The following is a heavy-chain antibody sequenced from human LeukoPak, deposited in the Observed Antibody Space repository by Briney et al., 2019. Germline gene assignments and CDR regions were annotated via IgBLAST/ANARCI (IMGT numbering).Heavy chain of an antibody. CDR3: ARRESYPPYAFDI. CDR2: IRYDGSNK. D-gene: IGHD1-26*01. V-gene: IGHV3-30*02. CDR1: GFTFSSYG. J-gene: IGHJ3*02. Sequence: GGSLRLSCAASGFTFSSYGMHWVRQAPGKGLEWVAFIRYDGSNKYYADSVKGRFTISRDNSKNTLYLQMNSLRAEDTAVYYCARRESYPPYAFDIWGQGTMVTVSS.